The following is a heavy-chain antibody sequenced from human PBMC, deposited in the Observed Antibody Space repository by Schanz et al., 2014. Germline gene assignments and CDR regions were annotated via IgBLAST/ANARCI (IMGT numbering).Heavy chain of an antibody. Sequence: DVQLVESGGGLAQPGGSLRLSCVASGFMFTKYAMNWVRQAPGKGLEWVSSITASGDYMHYADSVKGRFTISRDNARNSLYLQMNNLRVEDTAVYYCARGPDYGSGSYSSYWGQGTLVTVSS. J-gene: IGHJ4*02. V-gene: IGHV3-21*01. CDR2: ITASGDYM. CDR3: ARGPDYGSGSYSSY. CDR1: GFMFTKYA. D-gene: IGHD3-10*01.